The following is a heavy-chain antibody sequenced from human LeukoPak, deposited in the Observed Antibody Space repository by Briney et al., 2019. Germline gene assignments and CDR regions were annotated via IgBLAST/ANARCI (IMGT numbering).Heavy chain of an antibody. CDR2: INHSGST. Sequence: PSETLSLTCAVYGESFSGYYWTWIRQPPGMGLEWIAEINHSGSTNYNPSLMSRVTISADTSKNQFSLKMNSVTAADTAVYYCARARETVAIDYWGQGTLVTASS. CDR3: ARARETVAIDY. J-gene: IGHJ4*02. V-gene: IGHV4-34*01. CDR1: GESFSGYY. D-gene: IGHD5-12*01.